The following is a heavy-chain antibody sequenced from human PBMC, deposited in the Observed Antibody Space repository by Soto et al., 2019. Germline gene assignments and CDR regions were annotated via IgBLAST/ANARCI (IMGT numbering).Heavy chain of an antibody. J-gene: IGHJ6*02. CDR2: ISGSGGST. V-gene: IGHV3-23*01. CDR1: GFTFSSYA. D-gene: IGHD6-13*01. CDR3: AKVHSSRSHYYYYYGMDV. Sequence: GESLKISCAASGFTFSSYAMSWVRQAPGKGLEWVSAISGSGGSTYYADSVKGRFTISRDNSKNTLYLQMNSLRAEDTAVYYCAKVHSSRSHYYYYYGMDVWGQGTTVTVSS.